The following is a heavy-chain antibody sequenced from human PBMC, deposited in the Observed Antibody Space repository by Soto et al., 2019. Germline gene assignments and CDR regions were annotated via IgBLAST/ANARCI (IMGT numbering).Heavy chain of an antibody. CDR3: ARKRWLHSSDVFDI. D-gene: IGHD5-12*01. V-gene: IGHV1-2*04. J-gene: IGHJ3*02. CDR1: GYTFTGYY. CDR2: INPNSGGT. Sequence: ASVKVSCKASGYTFTGYYMHWVRQAPGQGLEWMGWINPNSGGTNYAQKFQGWVTMTRDTSISTAYMELSRLRSDDTAVYYCARKRWLHSSDVFDIWGQGTMVTVSS.